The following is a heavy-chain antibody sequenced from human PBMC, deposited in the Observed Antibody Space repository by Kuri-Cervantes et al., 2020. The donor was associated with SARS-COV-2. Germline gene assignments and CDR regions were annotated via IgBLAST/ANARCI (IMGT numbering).Heavy chain of an antibody. CDR3: ARDDPWESVTMVVIDRGRHGALDI. V-gene: IGHV4-38-2*01. Sequence: SETLSLTCAVSGHSISSGYYWGWLRQPPGKGLEWIGSIYHSGTTYYNPSHKSRVTISVDTSNNQFPLKLSSLTAADTAVYYCARDDPWESVTMVVIDRGRHGALDIWGQGTMVTVSS. CDR1: GHSISSGYY. CDR2: IYHSGTT. D-gene: IGHD3-22*01. J-gene: IGHJ3*02.